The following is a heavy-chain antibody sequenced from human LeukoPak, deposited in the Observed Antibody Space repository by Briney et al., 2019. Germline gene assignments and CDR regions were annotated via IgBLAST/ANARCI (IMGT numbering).Heavy chain of an antibody. Sequence: SETLSLTCTVSGGSISSYYWSWIRQPPGEGLEWIANIYYSGSTYYNPSLKSRVTISVDTSKNQFSLKLSSVTAADTAVYYCARLPLFSSDFNPSDYWGQGTLATVSS. CDR2: IYYSGST. CDR3: ARLPLFSSDFNPSDY. D-gene: IGHD6-19*01. V-gene: IGHV4-39*01. CDR1: GGSISSYY. J-gene: IGHJ4*02.